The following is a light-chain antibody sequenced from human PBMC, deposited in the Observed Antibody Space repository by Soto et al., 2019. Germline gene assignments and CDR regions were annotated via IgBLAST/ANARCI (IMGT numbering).Light chain of an antibody. V-gene: IGKV1-5*03. CDR2: KAS. Sequence: DIQLTQSPSTLSTSVGDRVTITCRASQSISGWLAWYQQKPGKAPKLLIYKASSLQSGVPSRFSGSGSGTEFTLTLSSLQPDDFAVYYCQQYHGYPWTFGQGTKVDVK. CDR3: QQYHGYPWT. J-gene: IGKJ1*01. CDR1: QSISGW.